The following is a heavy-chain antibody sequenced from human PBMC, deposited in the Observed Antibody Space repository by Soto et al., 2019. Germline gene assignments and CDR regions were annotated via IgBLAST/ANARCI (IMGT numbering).Heavy chain of an antibody. CDR2: INHSGST. V-gene: IGHV4-34*01. D-gene: IGHD6-6*01. Sequence: QVQLQQWGAGLLKPSETLSLTCAVYGGSFSGYYWRWIRQPPGKGLEWIGEINHSGSTNYNPSLKSRVTISVDTSKNQSSLKLSSVTAADTAVYYCARGSHMIHGIAARRGAGGGYWGQGTLVTVSS. CDR3: ARGSHMIHGIAARRGAGGGY. CDR1: GGSFSGYY. J-gene: IGHJ4*02.